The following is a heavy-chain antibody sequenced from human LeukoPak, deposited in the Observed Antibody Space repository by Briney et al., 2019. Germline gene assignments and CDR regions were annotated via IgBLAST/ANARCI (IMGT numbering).Heavy chain of an antibody. CDR1: GYAFTGYY. D-gene: IGHD3-22*01. CDR3: AREVGYYDSTGDYYHYYMDV. CDR2: INPNSGVT. J-gene: IGHJ6*03. V-gene: IGHV1-2*02. Sequence: ASVKVSRKSSGYAFTGYYMHWVRQAPGQGLEWMGWINPNSGVTNYAQKFQGRVTMTRDTSISTAYMELSSLRSDDTAVHYCAREVGYYDSTGDYYHYYMDVWGKGTTVTVSS.